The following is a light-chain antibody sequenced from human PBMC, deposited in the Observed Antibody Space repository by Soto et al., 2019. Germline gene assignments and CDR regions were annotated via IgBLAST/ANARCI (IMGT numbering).Light chain of an antibody. CDR3: QQYGSSRT. J-gene: IGKJ1*01. V-gene: IGKV3-20*01. CDR1: QSVSSSY. Sequence: EIVLTQSPGTLSLSPGERATLSCRASQSVSSSYLAWYQQKLGQAPRLLIYGASSGATGIPDRFSGSGSGTDLTLTISRLEPEDFAVYYCQQYGSSRTFGQGTKVEIK. CDR2: GAS.